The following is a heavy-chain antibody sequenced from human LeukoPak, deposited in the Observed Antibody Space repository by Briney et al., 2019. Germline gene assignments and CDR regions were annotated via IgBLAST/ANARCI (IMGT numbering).Heavy chain of an antibody. V-gene: IGHV3-53*01. J-gene: IGHJ6*03. CDR3: ARAQWRTCSCYYMDV. CDR2: IYSGGST. CDR1: GFTVSFNY. D-gene: IGHD6-19*01. Sequence: GGSLRLSCAASGFTVSFNYMSWVRQAPGKGLEWISVIYSGGSTYYADSVKGRFTISRDDSKNTLYLQMNSLRAEDTAIYYCARAQWRTCSCYYMDVWGKGTTVTVSS.